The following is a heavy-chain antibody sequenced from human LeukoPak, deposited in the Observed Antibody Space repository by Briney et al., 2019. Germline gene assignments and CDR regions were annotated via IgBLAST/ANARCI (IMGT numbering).Heavy chain of an antibody. J-gene: IGHJ6*03. Sequence: PGGSLRLSCVASGFTFSTYAMGWVRQVPGKGLEWVSSVSESGGSTYYADSVKGRFTISRDNSKDTLSLQMNSLRAEDTALYYCARDRGGIGYYMDVWGKGTTVTVSS. D-gene: IGHD3-16*02. CDR1: GFTFSTYA. CDR2: VSESGGST. CDR3: ARDRGGIGYYMDV. V-gene: IGHV3-23*01.